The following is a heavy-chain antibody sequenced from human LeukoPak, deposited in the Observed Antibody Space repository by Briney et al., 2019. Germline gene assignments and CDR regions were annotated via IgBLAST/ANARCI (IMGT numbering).Heavy chain of an antibody. CDR2: ISYSGNT. J-gene: IGHJ6*03. Sequence: PSETLSLTCAVSAGSISSSYKNGCVIRQSPRNVQEMIGRISYSGNTYYNPSLKSRVTISLDTSQNHFSLRLSSVTPEDTAAYYCARLTPSYYSDPSDYYPYYYFDVWGKGTRVTVSS. CDR1: AGSISSSYKN. V-gene: IGHV4-39*02. D-gene: IGHD3-22*01. CDR3: ARLTPSYYSDPSDYYPYYYFDV.